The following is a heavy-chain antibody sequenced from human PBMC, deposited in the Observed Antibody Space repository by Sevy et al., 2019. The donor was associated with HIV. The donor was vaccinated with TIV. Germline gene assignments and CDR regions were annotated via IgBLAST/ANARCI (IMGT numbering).Heavy chain of an antibody. CDR1: GGTFSSYG. Sequence: ASVQVSCKASGGTFSSYGISWVRQAPGQGLEWMGGIIPILGTVNYAQKFQGRVTITADESTKTAYMELSSLRSEDTAGVYCARGGGNGWYYFDYWGQETLVTVSS. CDR3: ARGGGNGWYYFDY. D-gene: IGHD6-19*01. CDR2: IIPILGTV. J-gene: IGHJ4*02. V-gene: IGHV1-69*13.